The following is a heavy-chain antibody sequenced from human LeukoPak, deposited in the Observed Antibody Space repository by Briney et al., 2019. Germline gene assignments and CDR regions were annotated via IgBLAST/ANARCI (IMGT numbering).Heavy chain of an antibody. CDR3: ARQGYSYGDFDY. D-gene: IGHD5-18*01. V-gene: IGHV4-39*01. Sequence: PGGSLRLSCAASGFTFSSYAMSWVRQPPGKGLEWIGSIYYSGSTYYNPSLKSRVTISVDTSKNQFSLKLSSVTAADTAVYYCARQGYSYGDFDYWGQGTLVTVSS. J-gene: IGHJ4*02. CDR1: GFTFSSYA. CDR2: IYYSGST.